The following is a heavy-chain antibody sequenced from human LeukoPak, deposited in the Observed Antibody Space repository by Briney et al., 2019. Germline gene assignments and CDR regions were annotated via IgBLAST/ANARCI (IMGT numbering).Heavy chain of an antibody. Sequence: AGALTLTCVGYGLILLSYAMRGLRPAPGKGVEGVAAINGSGGGTYYADSVKSRFTIYREKSKNTLYLQMNRLRVEDTAVYYCAKRPGHYDSSSYYYGNWYFDLWGRGTLVTVSS. CDR1: GLILLSYA. V-gene: IGHV3-23*01. CDR2: INGSGGGT. D-gene: IGHD3-22*01. CDR3: AKRPGHYDSSSYYYGNWYFDL. J-gene: IGHJ2*01.